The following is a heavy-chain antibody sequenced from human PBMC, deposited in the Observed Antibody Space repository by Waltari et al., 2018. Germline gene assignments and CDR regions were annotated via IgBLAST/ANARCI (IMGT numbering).Heavy chain of an antibody. J-gene: IGHJ4*02. Sequence: QVQLVESGGGVVQPGRSLRLSCAASGFTFSSYAMHWVRQAPGTGLGWVAVKSCDGSNKYYADSLKGRLTISRDKSKNTLYLQMNSLRAEDTAVYDCARDLYDYIWGSNFDYWGQGTLVTVSS. D-gene: IGHD3-16*01. V-gene: IGHV3-30-3*01. CDR1: GFTFSSYA. CDR3: ARDLYDYIWGSNFDY. CDR2: KSCDGSNK.